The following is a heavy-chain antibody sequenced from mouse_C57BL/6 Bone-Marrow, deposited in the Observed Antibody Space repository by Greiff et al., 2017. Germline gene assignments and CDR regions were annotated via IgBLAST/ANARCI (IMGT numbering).Heavy chain of an antibody. CDR1: GFTFSSYA. CDR3: TSANWAFDY. J-gene: IGHJ2*01. CDR2: ISSGGDYI. Sequence: DVMLVESGEGLVKPGGSLKLSCAASGFTFSSYAMSWVRQTPEKRLEWVAYISSGGDYIYYADTVKGRFTISRDNARNTLYLQMSSLKSEDTAMYYCTSANWAFDYWGQGTTLTVSS. V-gene: IGHV5-9-1*02. D-gene: IGHD4-1*01.